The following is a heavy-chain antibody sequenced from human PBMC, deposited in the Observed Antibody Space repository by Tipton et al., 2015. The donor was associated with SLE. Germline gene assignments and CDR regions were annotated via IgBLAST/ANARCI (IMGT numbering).Heavy chain of an antibody. Sequence: SLRLSCAASGFTFSTYAMHWVRQAPGKGLEWVAVISYDGSNKYYADSVKGRFTISRDNSKNTLYLQMNSLRAEDTAVYYCARVLTLSYCDCWGQGPLVTVSS. J-gene: IGHJ4*02. CDR1: GFTFSTYA. CDR3: ARVLTLSYCDC. V-gene: IGHV3-30*04. CDR2: ISYDGSNK.